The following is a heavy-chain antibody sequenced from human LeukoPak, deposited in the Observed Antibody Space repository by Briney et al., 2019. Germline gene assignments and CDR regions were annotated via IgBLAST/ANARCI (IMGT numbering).Heavy chain of an antibody. J-gene: IGHJ4*02. D-gene: IGHD1-26*01. Sequence: GGSLRLSCAASGFTFSSHWMHWVRQAPGKGLEWVSAISGSGGSTYYADSVKGRFTISRDNSKNTLYLQMNSLRAEDTAVYYCAKSLVGAVGYDYWGQGTLVTVSS. V-gene: IGHV3-23*01. CDR1: GFTFSSHW. CDR3: AKSLVGAVGYDY. CDR2: ISGSGGST.